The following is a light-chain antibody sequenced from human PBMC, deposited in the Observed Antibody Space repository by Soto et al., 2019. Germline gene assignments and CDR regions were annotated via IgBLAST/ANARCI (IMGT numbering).Light chain of an antibody. CDR1: SSDVGAYTY. CDR3: SSNTTSNTLV. CDR2: EVS. V-gene: IGLV2-14*01. Sequence: QSALTQPASVSGSPGQSITISCTGTSSDVGAYTYVSWYQQHPGKAPKLMIFEVSDRPSGVSNRFSGSKSDNTASLTISGLHAEDEDDYYSSSNTTSNTLVFGGGTKLTVL. J-gene: IGLJ2*01.